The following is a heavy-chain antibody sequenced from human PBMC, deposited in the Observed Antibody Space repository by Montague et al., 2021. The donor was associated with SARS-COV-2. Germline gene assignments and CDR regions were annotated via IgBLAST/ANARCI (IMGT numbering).Heavy chain of an antibody. CDR3: ARESGSPTYYFYYGVDV. D-gene: IGHD1-26*01. CDR2: IYTSGST. Sequence: TLSLTCTVSGGSISSGNYYWSWIRPPAGKGLDWIGHIYTSGSTNYNPSLQSRVTISVHTSNNQFSLKLSSVTAADTAVYYCARESGSPTYYFYYGVDVWGQGTTVTVSS. J-gene: IGHJ6*02. V-gene: IGHV4-61*09. CDR1: GGSISSGNYY.